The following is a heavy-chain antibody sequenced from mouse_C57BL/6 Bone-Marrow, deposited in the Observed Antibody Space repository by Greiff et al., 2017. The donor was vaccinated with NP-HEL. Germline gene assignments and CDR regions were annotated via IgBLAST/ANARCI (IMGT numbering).Heavy chain of an antibody. V-gene: IGHV2-5*01. J-gene: IGHJ4*01. CDR3: AKNRYGNLYAMDY. D-gene: IGHD2-10*02. CDR2: IWRGGST. Sequence: QVHVKQSGPGLVQPSQSLSITCTVSGFSLTSYGVHWVRQSPGKGLEWLGVIWRGGSTDYNAAFMSRLSITKDNSKSQVFFKMNSLQADDTAIYYCAKNRYGNLYAMDYWGQGTSVTVSS. CDR1: GFSLTSYG.